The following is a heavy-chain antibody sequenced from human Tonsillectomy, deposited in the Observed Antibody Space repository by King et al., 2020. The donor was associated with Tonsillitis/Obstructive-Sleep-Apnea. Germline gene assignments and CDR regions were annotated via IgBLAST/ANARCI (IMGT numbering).Heavy chain of an antibody. D-gene: IGHD2-2*02. CDR1: GGTFSSYA. Sequence: QLVQSGAEVKKPGSSVKVSCKASGGTFSSYAISWVRQAPGPGLEWMGRIIPILGIANYAQKFQGRVTITADKSTSTSYMELSSLRSEDTAVYYCARGYCSSTSCYTVPYNWFDPWGQGTLVTVSS. J-gene: IGHJ5*02. CDR3: ARGYCSSTSCYTVPYNWFDP. CDR2: IIPILGIA. V-gene: IGHV1-69*09.